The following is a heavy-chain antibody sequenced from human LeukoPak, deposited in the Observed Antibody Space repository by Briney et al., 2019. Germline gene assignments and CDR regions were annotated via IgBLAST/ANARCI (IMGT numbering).Heavy chain of an antibody. J-gene: IGHJ3*02. CDR1: GFTFSSYA. CDR3: AREDHARYGDYTRRAFDI. Sequence: GGSLRLSCAASGFTFSSYAMHWVRQAPGKGLEWVAVISYDGSNKYYADSVKGRFTISRDNSKNTLYLQMNSLRAEDTAVYYCAREDHARYGDYTRRAFDIWGQGTMVTVSS. V-gene: IGHV3-30-3*01. D-gene: IGHD4-17*01. CDR2: ISYDGSNK.